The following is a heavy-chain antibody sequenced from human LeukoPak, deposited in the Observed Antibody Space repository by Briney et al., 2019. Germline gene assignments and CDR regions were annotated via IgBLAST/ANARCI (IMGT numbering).Heavy chain of an antibody. J-gene: IGHJ2*01. V-gene: IGHV4-34*01. Sequence: SETLSLTCAVYGGSFSGYYWSWIRQPPGKGLEWIGEINHSGSTNYNPSLKSRVTISVDTSKNQFSLKLSSVTAADTAVYYCARGGWQWLVRRRNWYFDLWGRGTLVTVSS. CDR3: ARGGWQWLVRRRNWYFDL. D-gene: IGHD6-19*01. CDR1: GGSFSGYY. CDR2: INHSGST.